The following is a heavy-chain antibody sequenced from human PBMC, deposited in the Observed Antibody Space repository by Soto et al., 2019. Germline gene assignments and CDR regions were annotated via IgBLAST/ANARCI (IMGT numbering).Heavy chain of an antibody. J-gene: IGHJ4*02. CDR2: ISSSSSYI. D-gene: IGHD5-18*01. V-gene: IGHV3-21*01. CDR3: ASTRGYSYGSHDDY. Sequence: PGGSLRLSCAASGFTFSSYSMNWVRQAPGKGLEWVSSISSSSSYIYYADSVKGRFTISRDNAKNSLYLQMNSLRAEDTAVYYCASTRGYSYGSHDDYWGQGTLVTVSS. CDR1: GFTFSSYS.